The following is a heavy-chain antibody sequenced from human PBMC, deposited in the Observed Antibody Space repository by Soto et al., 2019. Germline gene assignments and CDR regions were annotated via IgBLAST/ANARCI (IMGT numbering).Heavy chain of an antibody. Sequence: GGSLRLSCGASGFTFSSYAMSWVRQAPGKGLEWVSAISGSGGSTYYADSVKGRFTISRDNSKNTLYLQMNSLRAEDTAVYYCAKVPSAAGPYYYYGMDVWGQGTTVTVSS. CDR1: GFTFSSYA. J-gene: IGHJ6*02. CDR3: AKVPSAAGPYYYYGMDV. V-gene: IGHV3-23*01. D-gene: IGHD6-13*01. CDR2: ISGSGGST.